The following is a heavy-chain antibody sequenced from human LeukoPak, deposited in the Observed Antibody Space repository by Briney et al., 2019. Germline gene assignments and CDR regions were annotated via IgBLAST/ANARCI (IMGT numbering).Heavy chain of an antibody. CDR3: ARGPPINYDILTGYYNFDN. J-gene: IGHJ4*02. V-gene: IGHV4-39*07. CDR2: INHSGRT. D-gene: IGHD3-9*01. CDR1: GGSISSSSYY. Sequence: SETLSLTCTVSGGSISSSSYYWGWIRQPPEKGLELIGEINHSGRTKYNPSLMSRVTISVDTSKNQFSLKLSSVTAADTAVYYCARGPPINYDILTGYYNFDNWGQGTLVTVSS.